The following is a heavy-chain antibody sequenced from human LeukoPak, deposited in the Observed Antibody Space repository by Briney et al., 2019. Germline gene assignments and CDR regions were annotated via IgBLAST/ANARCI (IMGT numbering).Heavy chain of an antibody. V-gene: IGHV4-59*12. CDR3: ASDQAGDFYYYYVMDV. CDR2: IYYSGST. J-gene: IGHJ6*04. CDR1: GGSISSYY. Sequence: KRSETLSLTCTVSGGSISSYYWSWIRQPPGKGLEGGGYIYYSGSTNYSTSLKRRVTISVDTSKNQVSLQLNSVTPEDTAVYYCASDQAGDFYYYYVMDVWGEGTTVTVSS. D-gene: IGHD6-19*01.